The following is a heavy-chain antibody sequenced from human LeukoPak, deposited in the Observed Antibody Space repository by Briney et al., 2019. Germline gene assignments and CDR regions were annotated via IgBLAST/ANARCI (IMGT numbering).Heavy chain of an antibody. Sequence: GGSLRLSCAASGFTFSNHDMNWVRQAPGKGLEWVSIISGSGATTFYTDSVKGRFTISRDNSKNTLYLQMNSLRAEDTAVYYCAKVHDFWSGYYGWGQGTLVTVSS. D-gene: IGHD3-3*01. CDR2: ISGSGATT. CDR1: GFTFSNHD. CDR3: AKVHDFWSGYYG. J-gene: IGHJ4*02. V-gene: IGHV3-23*01.